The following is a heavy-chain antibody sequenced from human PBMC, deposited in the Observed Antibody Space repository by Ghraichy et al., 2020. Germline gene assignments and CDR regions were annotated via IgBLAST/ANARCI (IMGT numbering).Heavy chain of an antibody. V-gene: IGHV3-21*01. CDR3: ARDPNGDSNWYFDL. CDR1: GFTFSSYS. Sequence: GGSLRLSCAASGFTFSSYSLNWVRQAPGKGLEWVSSISSGTSYIYYADSVRGRFTISRDNAKNSLFLQMNSLRAEDTAVYYCARDPNGDSNWYFDLWGRGTLVTVSS. D-gene: IGHD4-17*01. J-gene: IGHJ2*01. CDR2: ISSGTSYI.